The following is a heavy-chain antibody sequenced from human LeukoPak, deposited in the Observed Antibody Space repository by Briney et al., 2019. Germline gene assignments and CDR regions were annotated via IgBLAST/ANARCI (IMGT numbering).Heavy chain of an antibody. J-gene: IGHJ6*02. CDR2: ISGDGGST. V-gene: IGHV3-43*02. Sequence: PGGSLRLSCAASGFTFDDYAMHWVRQAPGKGLEWVSLISGDGGSTYYADSVKGRFTISRDNSKNSLYLQMNSLRTEDTALYYCAKDIGYYDSKGWYYYGMDVWGQGTTVTVSS. CDR3: AKDIGYYDSKGWYYYGMDV. D-gene: IGHD3-22*01. CDR1: GFTFDDYA.